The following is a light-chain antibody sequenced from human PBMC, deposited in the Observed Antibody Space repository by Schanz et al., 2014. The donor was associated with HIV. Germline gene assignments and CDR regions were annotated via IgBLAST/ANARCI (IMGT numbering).Light chain of an antibody. CDR2: DVS. V-gene: IGLV2-8*01. J-gene: IGLJ3*02. CDR1: SSDIFGYDY. CDR3: SSYAGTNNLWV. Sequence: SALTQPPSPSFSPFPSFTISCTGASSDIFGYDYVSWYQHHPGKAPKLMIYDVSDRPSGVSNRFSGSKSGNTASLTVSGLQAEDEADYYCSSYAGTNNLWVFGGGTKLTVL.